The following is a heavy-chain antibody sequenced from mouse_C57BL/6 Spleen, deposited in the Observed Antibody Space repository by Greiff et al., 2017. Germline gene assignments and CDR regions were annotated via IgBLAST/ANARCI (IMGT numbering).Heavy chain of an antibody. D-gene: IGHD2-4*01. V-gene: IGHV1-82*01. CDR3: ERGEDYDGYAMDY. Sequence: VQLQQSGPELVKPGASVKISCKASGYAFSSSWMNWVKQRPGKGLEWIGRIYPGDGDTKYNGKFKGKATLTADKSSSTAYMQLSSLTSEDSAVYFFERGEDYDGYAMDYWGQGTSVTVSS. J-gene: IGHJ4*01. CDR2: IYPGDGDT. CDR1: GYAFSSSW.